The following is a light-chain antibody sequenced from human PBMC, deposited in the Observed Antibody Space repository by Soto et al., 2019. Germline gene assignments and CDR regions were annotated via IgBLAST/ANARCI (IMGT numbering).Light chain of an antibody. CDR3: QQVKSYPRT. CDR1: QGISNW. V-gene: IGKV1-12*01. Sequence: IQMTQSPASGSASVGDRVTITCRASQGISNWLAWYQQKPGKAPKLLIYAASSLQSGVPSRFSGSGSGTQFPLTIDSLQPEDFATYYCQQVKSYPRTFGGGTKVDI. CDR2: AAS. J-gene: IGKJ4*01.